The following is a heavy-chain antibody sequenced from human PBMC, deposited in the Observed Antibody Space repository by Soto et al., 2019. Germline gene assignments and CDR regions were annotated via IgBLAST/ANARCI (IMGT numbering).Heavy chain of an antibody. J-gene: IGHJ5*02. D-gene: IGHD3-10*01. CDR2: MNPNSGNT. CDR3: PGAPSGGGGNWFDP. Sequence: QVQLVQSGAEVKKPGASVKVSCKASGYTFTSYDINWVRQATGQGLEWMGWMNPNSGNTAYAQKFQGRTTRPSNPPISPAYMELSSLRSEAAAVFSCPGAPSGGGGNWFDPWGQGTLVTVSS. V-gene: IGHV1-8*01. CDR1: GYTFTSYD.